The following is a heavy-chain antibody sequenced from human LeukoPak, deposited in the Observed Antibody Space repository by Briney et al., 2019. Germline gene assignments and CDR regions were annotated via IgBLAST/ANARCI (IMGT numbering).Heavy chain of an antibody. CDR1: GFTFSVSV. D-gene: IGHD6-13*01. CDR2: VSSSGSNT. J-gene: IGHJ4*02. Sequence: GGSLRLSCAASGFTFSVSVMNWVRQAPGRGLEWVSGVSSSGSNTYYAESVKGRFTISRDNHKNTVHLQMNSLRVEDTAMYYCAKEGGYASSWIWGQGILVTVSS. CDR3: AKEGGYASSWI. V-gene: IGHV3-23*05.